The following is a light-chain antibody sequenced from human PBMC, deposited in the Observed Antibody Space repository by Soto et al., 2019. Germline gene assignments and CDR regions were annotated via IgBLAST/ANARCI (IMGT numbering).Light chain of an antibody. J-gene: IGLJ3*02. V-gene: IGLV2-14*01. Sequence: QSALTQPASVSGSPGQSITIFCAGTSSDIGGYNYVSWYQQHPGKAPKVMIYEVSHRSSGVSNRFSGSKSDNTASLTISGLQAEDEADYYCSSYTRSSTWVFGGGTQLTVL. CDR2: EVS. CDR1: SSDIGGYNY. CDR3: SSYTRSSTWV.